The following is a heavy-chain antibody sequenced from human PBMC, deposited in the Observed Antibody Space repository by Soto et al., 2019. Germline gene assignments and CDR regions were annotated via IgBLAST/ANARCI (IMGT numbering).Heavy chain of an antibody. CDR1: GYTPTELS. J-gene: IGHJ4*02. Sequence: ASVKVSGKVSGYTPTELSMHWVRQAPGKGLEWVGGFDPEDGETIYAQKFQGRVTMTEDTSTDTAYMELSSLRSEDTAVYYCASGDTAMVAGYFDYWGQGTLVTVSS. CDR3: ASGDTAMVAGYFDY. CDR2: FDPEDGET. V-gene: IGHV1-24*01. D-gene: IGHD5-18*01.